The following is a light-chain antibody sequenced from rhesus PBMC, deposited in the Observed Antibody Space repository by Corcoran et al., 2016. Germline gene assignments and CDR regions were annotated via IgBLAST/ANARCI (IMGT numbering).Light chain of an antibody. J-gene: IGLJ1*01. CDR1: SSDIGVYNR. CDR2: EVS. CDR3: SSYAGSSTFI. V-gene: IGLV2-13*03. Sequence: QAAPTQSPSVSGSPGQAVTISCTGTSSDIGVYNRVSWYQQYPGKAPKVMIYEVSKRPSGVSDRFSGSKSGNTASLTISGLQAEDEADYYCSSYAGSSTFIFGVGTRLTVL.